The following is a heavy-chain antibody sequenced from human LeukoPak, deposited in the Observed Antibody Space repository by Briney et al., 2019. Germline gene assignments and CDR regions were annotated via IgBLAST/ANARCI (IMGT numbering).Heavy chain of an antibody. CDR1: GYTFSSLV. D-gene: IGHD3-22*01. CDR2: ISAYNGNT. Sequence: ASVKVSCKASGYTFSSLVSSTVRRAPGQGLEWMGWISAYNGNTNYAQKLQGRVTMTTDTSTSPAYMELRSVRSDDTAVYYCARENDYYDSSGYYPSAFDIWGQGTMVTVSS. V-gene: IGHV1-18*01. J-gene: IGHJ3*02. CDR3: ARENDYYDSSGYYPSAFDI.